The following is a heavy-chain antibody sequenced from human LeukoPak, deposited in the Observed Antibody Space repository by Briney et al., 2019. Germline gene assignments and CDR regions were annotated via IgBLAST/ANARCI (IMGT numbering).Heavy chain of an antibody. V-gene: IGHV3-66*01. CDR2: MYSGGST. CDR3: ARGGSGWYYYYYYGMDV. CDR1: GFTVSSNY. J-gene: IGHJ6*02. Sequence: GGSLRLSCAASGFTVSSNYMSWVRQAPGKGLEWVSVMYSGGSTFYADSVKGRFTISRDNAKNSLYLQMNSLRAEDTAVYYCARGGSGWYYYYYYGMDVWGQGTTVTVSS. D-gene: IGHD6-19*01.